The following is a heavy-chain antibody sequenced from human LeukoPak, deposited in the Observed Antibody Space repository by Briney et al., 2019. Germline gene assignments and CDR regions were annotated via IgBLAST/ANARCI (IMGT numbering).Heavy chain of an antibody. V-gene: IGHV7-4-1*02. D-gene: IGHD3-10*01. J-gene: IGHJ4*02. CDR2: INTNTGNP. CDR3: AREAYGSGSYHFDY. CDR1: GYTFTSYY. Sequence: ASVKVSCKASGYTFTSYYMHWVRQAPGQGLEWMGWINTNTGNPMYAQGFTGRFVFSLDTSVSTAYLQISSLEAEDTAIYYCAREAYGSGSYHFDYWGQGTLVTVSS.